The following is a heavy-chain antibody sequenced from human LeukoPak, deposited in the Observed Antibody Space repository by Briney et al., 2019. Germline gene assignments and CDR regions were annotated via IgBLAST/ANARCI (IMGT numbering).Heavy chain of an antibody. D-gene: IGHD6-19*01. CDR2: IYYKGST. V-gene: IGHV4-59*08. J-gene: IGHJ4*02. Sequence: SETLSLTCTVSGDSISSYYWSWIRQPPGKGLEWIGYIYYKGSTNYNPSLKSRDTISVDTSKNQFSLKLSSVTAADTAVYYCARHGASSSGWPHYFDYWGQGTLVTVSS. CDR1: GDSISSYY. CDR3: ARHGASSSGWPHYFDY.